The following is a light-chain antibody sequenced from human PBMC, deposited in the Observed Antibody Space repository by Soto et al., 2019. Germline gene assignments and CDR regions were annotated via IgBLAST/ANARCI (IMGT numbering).Light chain of an antibody. J-gene: IGKJ1*01. V-gene: IGKV3-20*01. CDR2: GAS. CDR1: QSVSSSY. Sequence: EIVLTQSPGTLSLSPGERTTISCRASQSVSSSYLTWYQQKPGQAPRLPIYGASSRATGIPDRFSGSGSGTYFTLTLSRLEPEDFAVYYCQQYGSSPTWTFGQGTKAEIK. CDR3: QQYGSSPTWT.